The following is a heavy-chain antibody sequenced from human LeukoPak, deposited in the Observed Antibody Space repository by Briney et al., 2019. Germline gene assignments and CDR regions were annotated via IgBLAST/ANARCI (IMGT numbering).Heavy chain of an antibody. CDR3: AKTVAGYWYFDL. CDR2: IYYSGST. Sequence: PSETLSLTCTVSGGSISSSSYYWGWIRQPPGKGLEWIGSIYYSGSTYYNPSLKSRVTISVDTSKNQFSLKLNSVTAADTAVYYCAKTVAGYWYFDLWGRGTLVTVSS. J-gene: IGHJ2*01. V-gene: IGHV4-39*01. CDR1: GGSISSSSYY. D-gene: IGHD6-19*01.